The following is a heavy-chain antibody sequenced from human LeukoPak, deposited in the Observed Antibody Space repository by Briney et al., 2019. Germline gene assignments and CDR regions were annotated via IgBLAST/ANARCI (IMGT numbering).Heavy chain of an antibody. J-gene: IGHJ6*02. CDR2: ISKNGNIK. D-gene: IGHD3-10*01. CDR3: ARVRISLIRGIITNYGLDV. CDR1: GFTFSNYS. Sequence: PGGSLRLSCAASGFTFSNYSLHWVRRAPGKGPEWVAVISKNGNIKYYVDSVKGRFTISRDNSKNTLYLQMNSLRTEDTAVYYCARVRISLIRGIITNYGLDVWGQGTTVTVSS. V-gene: IGHV3-30*03.